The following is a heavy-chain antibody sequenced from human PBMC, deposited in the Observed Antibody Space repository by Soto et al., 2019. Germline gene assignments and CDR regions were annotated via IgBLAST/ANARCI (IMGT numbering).Heavy chain of an antibody. V-gene: IGHV4-4*07. Sequence: SDTLSLTCTVSGGSISSYNWSWLRQHAGKGQERIGRIYPSGSTNYNPSLKSRVTMSVDTPKNQFSLKLSSVTAAATAVYYCAREWHSSGWYDFWGQATLVTVS. D-gene: IGHD6-19*01. CDR3: AREWHSSGWYDF. J-gene: IGHJ4*02. CDR2: IYPSGST. CDR1: GGSISSYN.